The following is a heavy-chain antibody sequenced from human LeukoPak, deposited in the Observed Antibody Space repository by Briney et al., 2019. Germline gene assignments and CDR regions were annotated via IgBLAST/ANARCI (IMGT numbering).Heavy chain of an antibody. Sequence: GASVKVSCKASGGTFSSYAISWVRQAPGQGLEWMGGIIPIFGTANYAQKFQGRVTITADKSTSTAYMELSSLRSEDTAVYYCTTSYYDSSGYYYDYWGQGTLVTVSS. CDR3: TTSYYDSSGYYYDY. D-gene: IGHD3-22*01. CDR1: GGTFSSYA. J-gene: IGHJ4*02. CDR2: IIPIFGTA. V-gene: IGHV1-69*06.